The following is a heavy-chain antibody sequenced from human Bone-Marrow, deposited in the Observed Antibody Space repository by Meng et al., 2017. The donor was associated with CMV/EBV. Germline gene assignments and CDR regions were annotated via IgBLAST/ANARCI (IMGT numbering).Heavy chain of an antibody. Sequence: SETLSLTCTVSGGSISSYFWSWIRQPPGKGLEWIGYIYYSGSTNYNPSLKSRVTISVDTSKNQFSLKPSSVTAADTAVYYCARGNVDIVATMGTTYYFDYWGQGTLVTVSS. CDR3: ARGNVDIVATMGTTYYFDY. J-gene: IGHJ4*02. CDR1: GGSISSYF. CDR2: IYYSGST. D-gene: IGHD5-12*01. V-gene: IGHV4-59*01.